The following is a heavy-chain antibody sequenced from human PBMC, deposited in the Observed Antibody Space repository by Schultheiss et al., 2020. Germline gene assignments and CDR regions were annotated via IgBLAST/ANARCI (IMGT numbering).Heavy chain of an antibody. CDR1: GFTFTSSA. V-gene: IGHV1-58*02. Sequence: SVKVSCKASGFTFTSSAMQWVRQARGQRLEWIGWIVVGSGNTNYAQKFQERVTITRDMSTSTAYMELTSLRSEDTAVYYCARLGLAPGGRGDHDAFDIWGQGTMVTVSS. D-gene: IGHD3-10*01. CDR2: IVVGSGNT. J-gene: IGHJ3*02. CDR3: ARLGLAPGGRGDHDAFDI.